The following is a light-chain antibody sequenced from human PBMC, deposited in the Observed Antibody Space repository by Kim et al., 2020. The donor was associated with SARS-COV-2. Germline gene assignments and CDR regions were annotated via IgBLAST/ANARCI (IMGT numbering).Light chain of an antibody. V-gene: IGLV3-1*01. Sequence: SVSPGQTASLTCSVDKLGDKFACWYQQKPGQSPVLVIYQDSKRPSGFPERFSGSSSGNTATLTISGTQAMDEADYYCQAWDSSTVVFGGGTQLTV. CDR3: QAWDSSTVV. CDR2: QDS. CDR1: KLGDKF. J-gene: IGLJ2*01.